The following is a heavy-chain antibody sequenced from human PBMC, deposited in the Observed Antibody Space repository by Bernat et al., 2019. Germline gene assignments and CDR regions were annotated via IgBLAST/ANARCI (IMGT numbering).Heavy chain of an antibody. V-gene: IGHV3-48*03. Sequence: EVQLVESGGGLVQPGGSLRLSCAASGFTFSSYEMNWVRQAPGKGLDWVSYISSTGSTIYYADSVKGRFTISRDNAKNSLYLQMNSLGAEDTAVYYCARCDYSSAWYDYWGQGTLVTVSS. D-gene: IGHD6-19*01. CDR2: ISSTGSTI. CDR1: GFTFSSYE. J-gene: IGHJ4*02. CDR3: ARCDYSSAWYDY.